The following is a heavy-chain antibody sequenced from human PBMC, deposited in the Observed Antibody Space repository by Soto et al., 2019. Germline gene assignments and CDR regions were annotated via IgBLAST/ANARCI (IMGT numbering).Heavy chain of an antibody. V-gene: IGHV4-61*08. CDR3: ARAYYDGSGRGRSMDV. CDR2: ISYSGGT. Sequence: QVQLQESGPGLVKPSETLSLTCTVSGDSVSSSDYYWMWIRQPPGKGLEWLGYISYSGGTNHNPSLRSRVAISGATSKNPFSLKLSSVLAADTAVYYCARAYYDGSGRGRSMDVWGQGITVTVSS. J-gene: IGHJ6*02. CDR1: GDSVSSSDYY. D-gene: IGHD3-10*01.